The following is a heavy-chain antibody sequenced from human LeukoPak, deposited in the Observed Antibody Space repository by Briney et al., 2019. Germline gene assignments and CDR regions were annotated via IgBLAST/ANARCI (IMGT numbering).Heavy chain of an antibody. J-gene: IGHJ3*02. V-gene: IGHV3-53*01. CDR2: FYSGGRT. Sequence: GGSLRLSCAASGLTVSSNYMSWVRQAPGKGLEWVSVFYSGGRTCYSDSVKGRFTISRDNSKNTLYLQMNSLRAEDTAVYYCARGFYYGSGITDQTVRSDAFDIWGQGTMVIVSS. D-gene: IGHD3-10*01. CDR3: ARGFYYGSGITDQTVRSDAFDI. CDR1: GLTVSSNY.